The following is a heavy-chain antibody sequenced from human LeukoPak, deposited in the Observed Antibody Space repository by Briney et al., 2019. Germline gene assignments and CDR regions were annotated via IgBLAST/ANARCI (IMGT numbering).Heavy chain of an antibody. CDR1: GYTFTGYY. CDR2: INPSSGGT. CDR3: ASIPQNDYGDY. J-gene: IGHJ4*02. D-gene: IGHD2/OR15-2a*01. Sequence: ASVKVSCKASGYTFTGYYMHWVRQAPGQGLEWMGWINPSSGGTNYAQKFQGRVTMTRDTSISTAYMELSRLRSDDTAVYYCASIPQNDYGDYWGQGTLVTVSS. V-gene: IGHV1-2*02.